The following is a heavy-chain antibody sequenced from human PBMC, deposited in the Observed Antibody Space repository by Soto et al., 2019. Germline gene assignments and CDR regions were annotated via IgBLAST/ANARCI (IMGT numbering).Heavy chain of an antibody. V-gene: IGHV4-34*01. D-gene: IGHD2-8*02. J-gene: IGHJ4*02. CDR1: GGSFSGYY. CDR3: ARDKITGPFDY. Sequence: QVQLQQWGAGLLKPSETLSLTCAVYGGSFSGYYWTWIRQPPGTGLEWIGEINHSGSTNYNPSLKSRVTISVDTSKNQFSLKLNSVTAADTAVYYCARDKITGPFDYWGQGTLVTVSS. CDR2: INHSGST.